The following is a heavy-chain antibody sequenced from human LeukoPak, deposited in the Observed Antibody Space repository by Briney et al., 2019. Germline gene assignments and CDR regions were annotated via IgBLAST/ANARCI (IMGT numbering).Heavy chain of an antibody. CDR1: GFIFSSYE. J-gene: IGHJ5*02. D-gene: IGHD5-12*01. CDR2: ISTSDSTM. Sequence: PGGSLRLSCAASGFIFSSYEMNWVRQALGKGLEWVSYISTSDSTMYYADSVKGRFTISRDNAKNSLYLQMDSLRVEDTGIYYCARDLGTHGGYVDPWGQGTLVTVSS. V-gene: IGHV3-48*03. CDR3: ARDLGTHGGYVDP.